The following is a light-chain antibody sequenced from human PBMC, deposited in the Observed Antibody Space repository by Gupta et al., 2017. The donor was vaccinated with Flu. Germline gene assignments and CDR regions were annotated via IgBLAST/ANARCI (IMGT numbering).Light chain of an antibody. CDR1: ERLLHSDGRTV. Sequence: VTPAEPAGETSKARERLLHSDGRTVLYWYLQTARQPPRLLIHEGSNRGAGVRDRFSGSASGTDLTLKISRVDAEDVGVYYSRQSIQLPLTFGGGTKVEIK. CDR2: EGS. J-gene: IGKJ4*01. CDR3: RQSIQLPLT. V-gene: IGKV2D-29*01.